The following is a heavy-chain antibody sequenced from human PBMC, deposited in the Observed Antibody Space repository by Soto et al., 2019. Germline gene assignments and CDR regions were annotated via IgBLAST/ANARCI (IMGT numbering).Heavy chain of an antibody. Sequence: EVQLVESGGGLVQPGGSLRLSCAASGFTFSSYSMNWVRQAPGKGLEWVSYISSSSSTIYYADSVKGRFTISRDNAKNSLYLQMNSLRAEDTAVYYCARDRPQGLWLRFDPWGQGTLVTVSS. CDR1: GFTFSSYS. CDR2: ISSSSSTI. J-gene: IGHJ5*02. CDR3: ARDRPQGLWLRFDP. D-gene: IGHD5-18*01. V-gene: IGHV3-48*01.